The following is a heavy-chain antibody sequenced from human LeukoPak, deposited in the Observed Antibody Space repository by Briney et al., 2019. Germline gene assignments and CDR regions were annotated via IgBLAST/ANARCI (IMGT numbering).Heavy chain of an antibody. J-gene: IGHJ4*02. D-gene: IGHD3-10*01. V-gene: IGHV4-61*02. CDR1: GGSISSGSYY. CDR2: IYTSGST. Sequence: SETLSLTCTVSGGSISSGSYYWYWIRQPAGKRLEWIGRIYTSGSTNYNPSLKSRVTISGDTSKNQFSLKLSSVTAADTAVYYCARETGELPYYSDYWGQGTLVTVSS. CDR3: ARETGELPYYSDY.